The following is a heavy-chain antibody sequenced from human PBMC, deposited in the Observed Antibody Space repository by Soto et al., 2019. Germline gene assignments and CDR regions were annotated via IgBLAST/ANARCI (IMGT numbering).Heavy chain of an antibody. Sequence: GGSLSLSCSASGFTFSIYAMSWVRQAPGKGLEWVSAISGSGGSTYYADSVKGRFTISRDNSKNTLYLQMNSLRAEDTAVYYCAKDPIDSLYRWFDPWGQGTLVTVSS. CDR2: ISGSGGST. CDR1: GFTFSIYA. J-gene: IGHJ5*02. V-gene: IGHV3-23*01. CDR3: AKDPIDSLYRWFDP. D-gene: IGHD3-9*01.